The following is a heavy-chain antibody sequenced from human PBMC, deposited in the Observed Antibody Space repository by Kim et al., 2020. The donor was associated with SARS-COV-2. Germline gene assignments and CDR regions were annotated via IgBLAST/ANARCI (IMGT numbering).Heavy chain of an antibody. V-gene: IGHV3-33*06. CDR1: RFNFRSYC. D-gene: IGHD1-1*01. CDR2: IWYDGSNK. J-gene: IGHJ4*02. CDR3: AKDRTTATAGFIDY. Sequence: GGSLRLSCAASRFNFRSYCMHWVRQAPGKGLEWVAVIWYDGSNKYYADSVRGRFTISRDNSKNMLYLQMNSLRPEDTAVYEFAKDRTTATAGFIDYGGQGTLVRVS.